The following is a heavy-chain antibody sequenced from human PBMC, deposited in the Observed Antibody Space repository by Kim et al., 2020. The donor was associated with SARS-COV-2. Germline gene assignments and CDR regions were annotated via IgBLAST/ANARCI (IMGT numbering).Heavy chain of an antibody. V-gene: IGHV1-24*01. CDR3: ATGRVAGPPAWFDP. CDR1: GYTLSELS. D-gene: IGHD2-15*01. CDR2: FDPEDGET. Sequence: ASVKVSCKVSGYTLSELSMHWVRQAPGKGLEWMGGFDPEDGETIYAQKFQGRVTMTEDTSTDTAYMELSSLRSEDTAVYYCATGRVAGPPAWFDPWGQGTLVTVSS. J-gene: IGHJ5*02.